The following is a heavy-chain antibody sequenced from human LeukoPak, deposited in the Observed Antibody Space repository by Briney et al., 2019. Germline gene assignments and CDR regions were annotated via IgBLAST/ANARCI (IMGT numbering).Heavy chain of an antibody. J-gene: IGHJ4*02. Sequence: PSETLSLXCTVSGGSISSYYWSWIRQPPGKGLEWIGYIYYSGSTNYNPSLKSRVTISVDTSKNQFSLKLSSVTAADTAVYYCAREEAVGATFDYWGQGTLVTVSS. D-gene: IGHD1-26*01. CDR1: GGSISSYY. CDR2: IYYSGST. V-gene: IGHV4-59*01. CDR3: AREEAVGATFDY.